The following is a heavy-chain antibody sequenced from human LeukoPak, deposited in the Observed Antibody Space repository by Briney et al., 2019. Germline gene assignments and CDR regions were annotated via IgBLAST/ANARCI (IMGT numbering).Heavy chain of an antibody. Sequence: GGFLRLSCAASGFVFNSHPMHWVRQAPGKGLEWVSGISWNSGSIGYADSVKGRFTISRDNAKNSLYLQMNSLRAEDMALYYCAKDHYYDSSGHFDYWGQGTLVTVSS. CDR3: AKDHYYDSSGHFDY. D-gene: IGHD3-22*01. V-gene: IGHV3-9*03. CDR1: GFVFNSHP. CDR2: ISWNSGSI. J-gene: IGHJ4*02.